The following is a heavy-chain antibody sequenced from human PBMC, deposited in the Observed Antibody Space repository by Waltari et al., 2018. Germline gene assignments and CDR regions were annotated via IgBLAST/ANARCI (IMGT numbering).Heavy chain of an antibody. Sequence: EVQLVESGGGLVKPGGSLRLSCAASGLNFRSYSMNWVRQAPGKGLEWVSSMSSSSSYIYYADSVKCRFTISRDNAKNSLYLQMNSLRAEDTAVYYCARDDGSSGAFDIWGQGTMVTVSS. CDR3: ARDDGSSGAFDI. CDR2: MSSSSSYI. D-gene: IGHD1-26*01. J-gene: IGHJ3*02. CDR1: GLNFRSYS. V-gene: IGHV3-21*01.